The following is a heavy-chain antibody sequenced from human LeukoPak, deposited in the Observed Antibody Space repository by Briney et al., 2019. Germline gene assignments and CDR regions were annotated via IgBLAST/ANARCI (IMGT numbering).Heavy chain of an antibody. J-gene: IGHJ4*02. V-gene: IGHV7-4-1*02. CDR1: GYTFTSYA. CDR2: INTNTGNP. D-gene: IGHD3-10*01. CDR3: AILWFGELLPHFDY. Sequence: ASVKVSCKASGYTFTSYAMNWVRQAPGQGLEWMGWINTNTGNPTYAQGFTGRFVFSLDTSVSTAYLQISSLKAEDTAVYYCAILWFGELLPHFDYWGQGTLVTVSS.